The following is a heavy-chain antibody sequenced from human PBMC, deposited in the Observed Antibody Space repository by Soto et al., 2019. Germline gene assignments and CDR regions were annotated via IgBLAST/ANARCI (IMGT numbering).Heavy chain of an antibody. J-gene: IGHJ4*02. CDR2: ISYDGSNK. Sequence: PGGSLRLSCAASGFTFSSYAMHWVRQAPGKGLEWVAVISYDGSNKYYADSVKGRFTISRDNSKNTLYLQMNSLRAEDTAVYYCARFDYYDSSGLDYWGQGTLVTVSS. CDR3: ARFDYYDSSGLDY. V-gene: IGHV3-30-3*01. D-gene: IGHD3-22*01. CDR1: GFTFSSYA.